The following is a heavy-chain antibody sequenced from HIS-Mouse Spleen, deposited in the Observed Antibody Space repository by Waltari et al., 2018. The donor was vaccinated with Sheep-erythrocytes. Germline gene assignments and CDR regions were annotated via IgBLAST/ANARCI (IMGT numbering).Heavy chain of an antibody. D-gene: IGHD1-26*01. CDR3: AQTGATTPHFDY. CDR2: LIPILGIA. V-gene: IGHV1-69*04. Sequence: KKPGSSVKVSCKASGGTFSSYAISWVRQAPGQGLEWMGRLIPILGIANYAQKFQGRVTITADKSTSTAYMELSSLRSEDTAVYYCAQTGATTPHFDYWGQGTLVTVSS. CDR1: GGTFSSYA. J-gene: IGHJ4*02.